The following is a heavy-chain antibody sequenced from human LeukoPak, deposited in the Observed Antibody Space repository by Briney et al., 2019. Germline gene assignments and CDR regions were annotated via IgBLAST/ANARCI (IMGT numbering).Heavy chain of an antibody. V-gene: IGHV5-51*01. CDR1: GYSFTTYW. CDR2: IYPADSTA. D-gene: IGHD5-18*01. Sequence: GESLKISCKASGYSFTTYWIGWVRQMPGKGLEWMGIIYPADSTAHYSPSFQGQVTISVDKSINTAYLQWSRLKASDTAMYYCARVYSYGHDAIDIWGQGTVVTVSS. J-gene: IGHJ3*02. CDR3: ARVYSYGHDAIDI.